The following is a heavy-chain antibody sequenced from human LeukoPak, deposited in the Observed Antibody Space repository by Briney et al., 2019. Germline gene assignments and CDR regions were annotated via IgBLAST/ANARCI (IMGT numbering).Heavy chain of an antibody. V-gene: IGHV1-18*01. D-gene: IGHD3-10*01. Sequence: ASVKVSCKASGYTFTSYGISWVRQAPGQGLEWMGWISAYNGNTNYAQKLQGRVTMTTDTSTSTAYMELRSLRFDDTAVYYCARVSSGYGSGSFYYYYYMDVWGKGTTVTVSS. CDR2: ISAYNGNT. CDR3: ARVSSGYGSGSFYYYYYMDV. J-gene: IGHJ6*03. CDR1: GYTFTSYG.